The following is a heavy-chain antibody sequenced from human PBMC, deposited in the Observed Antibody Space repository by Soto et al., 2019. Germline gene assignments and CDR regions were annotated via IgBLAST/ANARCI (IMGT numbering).Heavy chain of an antibody. D-gene: IGHD3-9*01. V-gene: IGHV1-69*13. CDR2: IIPIFGTA. CDR1: AGTFSSYA. Sequence: SVKVSCKATAGTFSSYAISWVRQAPGQGLEWMGGIIPIFGTANYAQKFQGRVTITADESTSTAYMELSSLRSEDTAVYYCARTPYYDILKDLGYFDYWGQGTLVTVSS. J-gene: IGHJ4*02. CDR3: ARTPYYDILKDLGYFDY.